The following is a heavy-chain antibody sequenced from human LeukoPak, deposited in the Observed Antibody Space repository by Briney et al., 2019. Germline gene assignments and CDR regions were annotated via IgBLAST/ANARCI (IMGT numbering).Heavy chain of an antibody. J-gene: IGHJ6*03. V-gene: IGHV3-23*01. CDR3: AKVRNYDFWSGPSEDYYYMDV. CDR2: ISSSGGST. CDR1: GFTFSNYA. Sequence: GGSLRLSCAASGFTFSNYAMSWVRQAPGKGLEWVSAISSSGGSTYYADSVKGRFTISRDNSKNTLYLQMNSLRAEDTAVYYCAKVRNYDFWSGPSEDYYYMDVWGKGTTVTVSS. D-gene: IGHD3-3*01.